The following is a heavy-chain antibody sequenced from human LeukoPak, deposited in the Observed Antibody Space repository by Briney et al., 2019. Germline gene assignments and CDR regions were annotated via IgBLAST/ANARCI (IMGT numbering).Heavy chain of an antibody. CDR3: STGKVRES. CDR2: IKSKTDGGTT. V-gene: IGHV3-15*01. D-gene: IGHD3-10*01. Sequence: PGGSLRLSCAASGFTFSNAWMSWVRQAPGKGLEWVGRIKSKTDGGTTDYTALVKGRFTISRDDSKNTLYLRMNSLKTGDTAVYYCSTGKVRESWGQGTLVTVSS. CDR1: GFTFSNAW. J-gene: IGHJ4*02.